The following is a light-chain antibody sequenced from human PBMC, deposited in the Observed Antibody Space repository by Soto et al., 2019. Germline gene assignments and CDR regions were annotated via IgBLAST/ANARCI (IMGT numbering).Light chain of an antibody. V-gene: IGLV1-40*01. J-gene: IGLJ2*01. CDR2: GNT. CDR1: SSNIGAGYD. Sequence: QSVLTQPPSVSGAPGQRVTISCTGSSSNIGAGYDVHWYQQLPGRAPKLLIYGNTNRPSGVPDRFSGSKSGTSASLAITGLQAEDAADYYCLSFDSSLSVVFGGGTMLTVL. CDR3: LSFDSSLSVV.